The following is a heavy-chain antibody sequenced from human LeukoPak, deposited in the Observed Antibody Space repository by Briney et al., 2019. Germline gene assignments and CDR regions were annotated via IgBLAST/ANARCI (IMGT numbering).Heavy chain of an antibody. CDR2: ISGSSGNI. CDR3: ASPVRG. V-gene: IGHV3-11*03. D-gene: IGHD3-10*01. Sequence: GGSLRLSCTASGFTFGDYYMSWIRQAPGKRLEWVSYISGSSGNINYADSVKGRFTISRDNAKNSLYLQMNSLRDEDTAVYYCASPVRGWGQGALVTVSS. J-gene: IGHJ4*02. CDR1: GFTFGDYY.